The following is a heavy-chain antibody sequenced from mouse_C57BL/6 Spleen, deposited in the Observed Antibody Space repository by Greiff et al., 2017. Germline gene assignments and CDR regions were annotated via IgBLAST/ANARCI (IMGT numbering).Heavy chain of an antibody. V-gene: IGHV3-6*01. CDR2: ISYDGSN. D-gene: IGHD3-2*02. J-gene: IGHJ3*01. Sequence: ESGPGLVKPSQSLSLTCSVTGYSITSGYYWNWIRQFPGNKLEWMGYISYDGSNKYNPSLKNRISITRDTSKNQFFLKLNSVTTEDTATYYCAREQLRGFAYWGQGTLVTVSA. CDR3: AREQLRGFAY. CDR1: GYSITSGYY.